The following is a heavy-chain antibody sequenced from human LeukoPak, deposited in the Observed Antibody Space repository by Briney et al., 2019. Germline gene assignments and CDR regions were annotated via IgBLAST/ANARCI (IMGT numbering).Heavy chain of an antibody. CDR1: GFTFSSYS. Sequence: NPGGTLRLSCAASGFTFSSYSMNWVRQAPGKGLEWVSSISSSSSYIYYADSVKGRFTISRDNAKNSLYLQMNSLRAEDTAVYYCARTDSSSWYGMFDYWGQGTLVTVSS. D-gene: IGHD6-13*01. CDR3: ARTDSSSWYGMFDY. J-gene: IGHJ4*02. V-gene: IGHV3-21*01. CDR2: ISSSSSYI.